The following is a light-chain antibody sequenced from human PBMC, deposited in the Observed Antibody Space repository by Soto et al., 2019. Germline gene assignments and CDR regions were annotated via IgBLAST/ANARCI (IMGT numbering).Light chain of an antibody. CDR1: QSVSSN. Sequence: EIVMTQSPATLSVSPGERATLSCRASQSVSSNFDWYQQKPGQAPRLLIYGASTRATGIPARFSGSGSGTEFTLTISSLQSEDFALYFCQQYNDWPRALTFGGGTKVEI. V-gene: IGKV3-15*01. CDR3: QQYNDWPRALT. J-gene: IGKJ4*01. CDR2: GAS.